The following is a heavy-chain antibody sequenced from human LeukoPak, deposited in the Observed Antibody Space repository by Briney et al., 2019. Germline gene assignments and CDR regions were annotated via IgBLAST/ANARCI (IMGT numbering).Heavy chain of an antibody. Sequence: SETLSLTCTVSGGSISSYYWSWIRQPPGKGLEWIGYIYYSVSTNYNPSLKSRVTISVAASKNQFSLKLSSVTAADTAVYYCARDRFTMTSKYYYGMDVWGQGTTVTVSS. D-gene: IGHD3-22*01. CDR3: ARDRFTMTSKYYYGMDV. CDR1: GGSISSYY. J-gene: IGHJ6*02. CDR2: IYYSVST. V-gene: IGHV4-59*01.